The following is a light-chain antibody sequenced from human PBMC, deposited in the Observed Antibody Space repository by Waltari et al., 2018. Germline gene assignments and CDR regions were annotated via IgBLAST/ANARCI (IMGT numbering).Light chain of an antibody. CDR2: GAS. Sequence: IVMTQSPATLSVSPGERATLSCRASQSVSSNLAWYQQKPGQAPRLLIFGASTRATGLPARFSGSGSGTEFTLTISSLQSEDFAVYYCQQYSEWPRTFGQGTKLEI. CDR1: QSVSSN. J-gene: IGKJ2*01. V-gene: IGKV3-15*01. CDR3: QQYSEWPRT.